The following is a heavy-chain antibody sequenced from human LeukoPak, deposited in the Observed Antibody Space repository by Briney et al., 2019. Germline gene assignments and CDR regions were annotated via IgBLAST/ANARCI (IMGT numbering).Heavy chain of an antibody. CDR1: GFTFSGYW. CDR2: IKQDGGEK. CDR3: AREVAYYDIKSYFDY. J-gene: IGHJ4*02. D-gene: IGHD3-22*01. V-gene: IGHV3-7*01. Sequence: GGSLRLSCAASGFTFSGYWMTWVRQAPGKGLEWVANIKQDGGEKNYVDSVKGRFTISRDNAKNSLYLQMNSLRAEDTAVYYCAREVAYYDIKSYFDYWGQGTLVTVSS.